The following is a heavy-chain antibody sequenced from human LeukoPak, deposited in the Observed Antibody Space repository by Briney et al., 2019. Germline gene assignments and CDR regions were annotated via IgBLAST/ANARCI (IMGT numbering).Heavy chain of an antibody. J-gene: IGHJ3*02. CDR1: GYTFTSYG. CDR2: ISAYNGNT. CDR3: ARDPDSRYSRGAFDI. V-gene: IGHV1-18*01. Sequence: AASVKVSCKASGYTFTSYGISWVRQAPGQGLEWMGWISAYNGNTNYAQKLQGRVTMTTDTSTSTAYMELRSLRSDDTAVYYCARDPDSRYSRGAFDIWSQGTMVTVSS. D-gene: IGHD3-22*01.